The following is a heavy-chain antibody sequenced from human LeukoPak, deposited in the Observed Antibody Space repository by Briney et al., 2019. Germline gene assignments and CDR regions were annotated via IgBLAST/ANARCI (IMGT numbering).Heavy chain of an antibody. D-gene: IGHD3-22*01. Sequence: GGSLRLSCAASGFTFSSYWMSWVRQAPGKGLEWVSVIYSGGNTYYADSVEGRFTISRDNSKNTLFLQMDSLRAEDTAVYYCARAGYESSGYYFLSYWGQGTLVTVSS. CDR1: GFTFSSYW. V-gene: IGHV3-53*01. CDR3: ARAGYESSGYYFLSY. CDR2: IYSGGNT. J-gene: IGHJ4*02.